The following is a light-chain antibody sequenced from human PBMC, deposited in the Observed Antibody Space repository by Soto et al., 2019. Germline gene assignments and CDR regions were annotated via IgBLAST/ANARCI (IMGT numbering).Light chain of an antibody. V-gene: IGKV1-5*03. J-gene: IGKJ4*01. Sequence: DIQMTQSPSSVSASVGDRVTITCRASQGISSWLAWYQQKPGKAPKLLIYKASSLESGVPSRFSGSRSGTEFTLTITSLQPDDFATYYCQQYDSYPLTFGGGTKVEIK. CDR2: KAS. CDR3: QQYDSYPLT. CDR1: QGISSW.